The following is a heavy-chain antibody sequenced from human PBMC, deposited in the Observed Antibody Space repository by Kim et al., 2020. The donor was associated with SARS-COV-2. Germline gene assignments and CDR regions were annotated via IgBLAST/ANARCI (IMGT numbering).Heavy chain of an antibody. CDR3: ARDRGSGSAYYYYYGMDV. V-gene: IGHV4-59*01. Sequence: KSRVTISVDTSKNQFSLKLSSVTAADTAVYYCARDRGSGSAYYYYYGMDVWGQGTTVTVSS. D-gene: IGHD3-10*01. J-gene: IGHJ6*02.